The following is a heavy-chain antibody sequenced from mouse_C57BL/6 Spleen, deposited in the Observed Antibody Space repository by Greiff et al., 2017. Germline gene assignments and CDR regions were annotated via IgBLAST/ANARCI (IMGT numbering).Heavy chain of an antibody. Sequence: QVQLKQPGAELVKPGASVKLSCKASGYTFTSYWMHWVKQRPGQGLEWIGMIHPNSGSTNYNEKFKSKATLTVDKSSSTAYMQLSSLTSEDSAVYYCARGIVTTMNYYAMDYWGQGTSVTVSS. D-gene: IGHD2-5*01. V-gene: IGHV1-64*01. J-gene: IGHJ4*01. CDR3: ARGIVTTMNYYAMDY. CDR1: GYTFTSYW. CDR2: IHPNSGST.